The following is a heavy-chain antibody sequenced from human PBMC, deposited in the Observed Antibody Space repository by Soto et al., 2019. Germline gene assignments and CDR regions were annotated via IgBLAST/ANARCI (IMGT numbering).Heavy chain of an antibody. V-gene: IGHV4-34*01. D-gene: IGHD2-2*01. CDR1: GGSFSGYY. Sequence: SETVSLTCAVYGGSFSGYYWSWIRQPPGKGLEWIGEINHSGSTNYNPSLKSRVTISVDTSKNQFSLKLSSVTAADTAVYYCARGSTGALSSLIDYWGQGTLVTVSS. CDR3: ARGSTGALSSLIDY. CDR2: INHSGST. J-gene: IGHJ4*02.